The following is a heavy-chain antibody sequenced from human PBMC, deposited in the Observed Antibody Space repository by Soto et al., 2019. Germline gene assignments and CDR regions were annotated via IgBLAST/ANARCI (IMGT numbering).Heavy chain of an antibody. D-gene: IGHD3-9*01. Sequence: QVQLVESGGGEVQPGRSLRLSCAASGFTFSSYGMHWVRQAPGKGLEWVAVISYDGSNKYYADSVKGRFTISRDNSKNTLYLQMNSLRAEDTAVYYCAKDGGQYYDILTGYYKDWGQGTLVTVSS. J-gene: IGHJ4*02. V-gene: IGHV3-30*18. CDR3: AKDGGQYYDILTGYYKD. CDR1: GFTFSSYG. CDR2: ISYDGSNK.